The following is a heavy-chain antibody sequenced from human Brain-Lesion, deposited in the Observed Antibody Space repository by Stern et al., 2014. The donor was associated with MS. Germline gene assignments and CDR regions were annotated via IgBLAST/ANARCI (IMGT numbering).Heavy chain of an antibody. CDR2: VSYDGSNK. J-gene: IGHJ5*02. V-gene: IGHV3-30*18. Sequence: VQLVESGGGVVQPGRPLRLSCVASGFTFGSCAMHWVRQAPGKGLELVAGVSYDGSNKYYADSVKGRFTISRDNSQNTLYMQMSSLRPEDTAVYYCAKDRQYLTYFFDHWGQGSLVTVSS. D-gene: IGHD2/OR15-2a*01. CDR3: AKDRQYLTYFFDH. CDR1: GFTFGSCA.